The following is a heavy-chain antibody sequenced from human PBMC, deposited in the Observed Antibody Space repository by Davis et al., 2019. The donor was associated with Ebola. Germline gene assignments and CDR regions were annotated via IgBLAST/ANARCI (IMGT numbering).Heavy chain of an antibody. Sequence: GESLKISCAASGFTVSSNYMSWVRQAPGKGLEWVSSISSSSSYIYYADSVKGRFTISRDNAKNSLYLQMNSLRAEDTAVYYCARSRSFHAHFKSGSYYYFDYWGQGTLVTVSS. J-gene: IGHJ4*02. CDR2: ISSSSSYI. D-gene: IGHD1-26*01. V-gene: IGHV3-21*01. CDR3: ARSRSFHAHFKSGSYYYFDY. CDR1: GFTVSSNY.